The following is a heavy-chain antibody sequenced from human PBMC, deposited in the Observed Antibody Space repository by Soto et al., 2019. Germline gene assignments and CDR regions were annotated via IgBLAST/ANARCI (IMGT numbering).Heavy chain of an antibody. CDR2: ISASGGST. D-gene: IGHD1-20*01. CDR3: AKGDITSRPF. CDR1: GLVFSTYA. J-gene: IGHJ4*02. V-gene: IGHV3-23*01. Sequence: GGSLRLSCVASGLVFSTYAMTWVRQAPGKGLEWVSTISASGGSTYYADSVKGRFTFSRDNSKNTLYLQMNSLRAEDTAVYYCAKGDITSRPFWGQGTLVTVSS.